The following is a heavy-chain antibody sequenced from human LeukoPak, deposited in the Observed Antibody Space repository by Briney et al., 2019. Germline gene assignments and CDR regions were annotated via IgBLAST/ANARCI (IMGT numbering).Heavy chain of an antibody. Sequence: ASVKVSCKASGYIFTNYYMHWLGQAPGQGLEWLGTINPSGGSTTYAQKFQGRVTMTRDTSTSTVYMELSSLRSEDTAVYYCARDHGSAYYRAPRHWGQGTLVTVSS. D-gene: IGHD3-10*01. J-gene: IGHJ4*02. CDR2: INPSGGST. CDR3: ARDHGSAYYRAPRH. CDR1: GYIFTNYY. V-gene: IGHV1-46*01.